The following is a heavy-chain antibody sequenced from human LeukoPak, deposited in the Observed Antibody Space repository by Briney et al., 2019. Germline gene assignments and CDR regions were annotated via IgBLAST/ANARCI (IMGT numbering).Heavy chain of an antibody. V-gene: IGHV4-31*03. CDR2: IYYSGST. CDR1: GGSISSGGYY. Sequence: PSETLCLSCTVSGGSISSGGYYWSWIRQHPGKGLEWIGYIYYSGSTYYNPSLKSRVTISVDTSKNQFSLKLSSVTAADTAVYYCAREWLLFSAFDPWGHGTLVTVSS. D-gene: IGHD3-3*01. J-gene: IGHJ5*02. CDR3: AREWLLFSAFDP.